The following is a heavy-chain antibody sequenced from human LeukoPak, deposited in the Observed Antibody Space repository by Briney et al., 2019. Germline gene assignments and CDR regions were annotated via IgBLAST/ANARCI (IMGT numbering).Heavy chain of an antibody. Sequence: ASVKVSCKASGYTFTGHYMHWVRQAPGQGLEWMGWINPNSGGTNYAQKFQGRVTMTRDTSISTAYMELSRLRSDDTAVYYCARGHFFYGGNTQLDYWGQGTLVTVSS. J-gene: IGHJ4*02. D-gene: IGHD4-23*01. V-gene: IGHV1-2*02. CDR2: INPNSGGT. CDR3: ARGHFFYGGNTQLDY. CDR1: GYTFTGHY.